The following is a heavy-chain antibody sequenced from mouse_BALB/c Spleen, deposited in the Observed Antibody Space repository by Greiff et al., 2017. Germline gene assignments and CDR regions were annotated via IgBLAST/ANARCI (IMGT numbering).Heavy chain of an antibody. CDR1: GYTFTEYT. CDR2: FYPGSGSI. Sequence: QVQLQQSGAELVKPGASVKLSCKASGYTFTEYTIHWVKQRSGQGLEWIGWFYPGSGSIKYNEKFKDKATLTADKSSSTVYMELSRLTSEDSAVYFCARHEEGGPYYGNYDAMDYWGQGTSVTVSS. J-gene: IGHJ4*01. V-gene: IGHV1-62-2*01. CDR3: ARHEEGGPYYGNYDAMDY. D-gene: IGHD2-10*01.